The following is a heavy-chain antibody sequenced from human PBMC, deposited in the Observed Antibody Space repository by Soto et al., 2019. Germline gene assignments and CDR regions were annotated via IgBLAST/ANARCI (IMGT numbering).Heavy chain of an antibody. CDR2: IDWDDDK. D-gene: IGHD1-1*01. J-gene: IGHJ6*02. CDR1: GFSLSTSGMR. CDR3: ERKTILYSMDV. V-gene: IGHV2-70*04. Sequence: SGPTLMNPTQTLTLTCTFSGFSLSTSGMRVSWIRQPPGKALEWLARIDWDDDKFYSTSLKTRLTISKDTSKNQVVLTMTNMDPVDTAKYYCERKTILYSMDVWGQGTTVTVSS.